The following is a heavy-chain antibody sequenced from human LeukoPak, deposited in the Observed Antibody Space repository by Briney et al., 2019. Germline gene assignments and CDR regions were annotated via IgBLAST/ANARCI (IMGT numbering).Heavy chain of an antibody. CDR3: VLRNYYDSSGYVRLFNY. V-gene: IGHV1-8*01. CDR2: MNPNSGNT. Sequence: ASVTVSYKASGYTFTSYDINWVRQATGQGLEWMGWMNPNSGNTGYAQKFQGRVTMTRNTSISTAYMELSSLRSEDTAVYYCVLRNYYDSSGYVRLFNYWGQGTLVTVSS. CDR1: GYTFTSYD. D-gene: IGHD3-22*01. J-gene: IGHJ4*02.